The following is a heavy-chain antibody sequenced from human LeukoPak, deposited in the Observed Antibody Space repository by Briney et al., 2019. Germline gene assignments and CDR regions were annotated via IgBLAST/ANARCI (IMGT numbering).Heavy chain of an antibody. CDR2: ISYDGSNK. D-gene: IGHD5-18*01. CDR1: GFTFSSYA. CDR3: ARSRDTAMAYFDY. Sequence: PGRSLRLSCAASGFTFSSYAMHWVRQAPGKGLEWVAVISYDGSNKYYADSVKGRFTISRDNSKNTLYLQMNSLRAEDTAVYYCARSRDTAMAYFDYWGQGTLVTVSS. J-gene: IGHJ4*02. V-gene: IGHV3-30-3*01.